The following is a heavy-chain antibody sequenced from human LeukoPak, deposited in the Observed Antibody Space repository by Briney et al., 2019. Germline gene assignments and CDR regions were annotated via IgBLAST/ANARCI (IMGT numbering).Heavy chain of an antibody. CDR1: GGTFSSYA. Sequence: GASVKVSCKASGGTFSSYAISWVRQAPGQGLEWMGRIIPIFGIANYAQKFQGRVTITADKSTSTAYKDQSSLRCGDTAVYHCATGIAVAGALDYWGQGTLVTVSS. D-gene: IGHD6-19*01. V-gene: IGHV1-69*04. CDR2: IIPIFGIA. J-gene: IGHJ4*02. CDR3: ATGIAVAGALDY.